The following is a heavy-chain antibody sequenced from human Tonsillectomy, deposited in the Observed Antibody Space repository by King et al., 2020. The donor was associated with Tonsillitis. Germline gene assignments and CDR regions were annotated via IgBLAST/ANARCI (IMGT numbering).Heavy chain of an antibody. D-gene: IGHD1-26*01. CDR3: ARDSSIGSYITFDI. CDR1: GFTFSDYY. V-gene: IGHV3-11*05. CDR2: ISSSSTYT. Sequence: HVQLVESGGGLVRPGGSLRLSCAASGFTFSDYYMSWIRQAPGKGLEWVSYISSSSTYTTYADSVKGRFTISRDNAKNSLFLEMNSLRAEDTAVYYCARDSSIGSYITFDIWGQGTVVTVSS. J-gene: IGHJ3*02.